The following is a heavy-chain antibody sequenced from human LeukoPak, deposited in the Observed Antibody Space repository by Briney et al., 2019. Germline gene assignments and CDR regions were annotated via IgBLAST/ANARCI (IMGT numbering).Heavy chain of an antibody. D-gene: IGHD6-6*01. Sequence: ASVKVSCKASGYTFTSYGISWVRQAPGQGLEWMGWISAYSGDTNYAQKFQGRATMTTDTSTSTAYMELRSLSSDDTAVYYCAREGSSSYYYYGMDVWGQGTTVTVSS. CDR2: ISAYSGDT. J-gene: IGHJ6*02. V-gene: IGHV1-18*01. CDR3: AREGSSSYYYYGMDV. CDR1: GYTFTSYG.